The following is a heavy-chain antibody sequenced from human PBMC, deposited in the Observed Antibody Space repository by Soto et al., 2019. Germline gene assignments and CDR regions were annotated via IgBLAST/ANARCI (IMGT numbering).Heavy chain of an antibody. Sequence: EVQLVESGGGLVQPGGSLRLSCAASGFTFSDYWMHWLRQAPGKGLVWVSRLSPDGRSTSYADYVKGRFTISRDNAKNTRYLQMNSLRAEDTAVYYCARPLTNYCDFVGPFDYWGQGALVTVSS. CDR2: LSPDGRST. D-gene: IGHD4-17*01. J-gene: IGHJ4*02. V-gene: IGHV3-74*01. CDR3: ARPLTNYCDFVGPFDY. CDR1: GFTFSDYW.